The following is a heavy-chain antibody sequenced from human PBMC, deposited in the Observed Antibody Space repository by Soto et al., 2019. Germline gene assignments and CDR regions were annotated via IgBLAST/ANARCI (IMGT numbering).Heavy chain of an antibody. J-gene: IGHJ4*02. D-gene: IGHD5-18*01. CDR3: AKDIGGYSYGSNQN. CDR1: GFTLSGSV. CDR2: IRSRSNGYAT. V-gene: IGHV3-73*02. Sequence: EVQLVESGGGLVQPGGSLKLSCAASGFTLSGSVIYWVRQPSGKGLEWVGRIRSRSNGYATAYAASVRGRFTISRDDSKNTAYLQMNSLRAEDTALYYCAKDIGGYSYGSNQNWGQGTLVTVSS.